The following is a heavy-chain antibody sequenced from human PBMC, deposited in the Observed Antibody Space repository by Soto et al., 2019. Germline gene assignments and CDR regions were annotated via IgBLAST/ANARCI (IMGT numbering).Heavy chain of an antibody. D-gene: IGHD5-12*01. CDR2: IYYAGST. J-gene: IGHJ4*02. Sequence: PSDTLSLTFKVSSGSMISYYCIWILQPPGRGLEWIGFIYYAGSTKYNPSLNSRVTISVDTSKNQFSLTVTSVTAADTAVYYCARRIVATETFEYWGQGTLVTVSS. V-gene: IGHV4-59*08. CDR1: SGSMISYY. CDR3: ARRIVATETFEY.